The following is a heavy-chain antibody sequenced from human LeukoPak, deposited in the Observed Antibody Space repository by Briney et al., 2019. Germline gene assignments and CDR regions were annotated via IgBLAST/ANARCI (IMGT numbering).Heavy chain of an antibody. V-gene: IGHV3-30*02. D-gene: IGHD6-19*01. Sequence: GGSLRLSCAASAFTFSSYGMHWVRQAPGKGLEWVAFIRYDGSNKYYADSVKGRFTISRDNSKNTLYLQMNSLRAEDTAVYYCASSSGWYDFDYWGQGTLVTVSS. CDR1: AFTFSSYG. CDR3: ASSSGWYDFDY. J-gene: IGHJ4*02. CDR2: IRYDGSNK.